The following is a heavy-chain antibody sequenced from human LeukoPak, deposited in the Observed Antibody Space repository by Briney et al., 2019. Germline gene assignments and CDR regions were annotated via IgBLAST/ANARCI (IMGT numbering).Heavy chain of an antibody. J-gene: IGHJ3*02. V-gene: IGHV1-18*01. D-gene: IGHD3-10*01. Sequence: GASVKVSCKASGYTFTSYGISWVRQAPGQGLEWMGWISAYNGNTNYAQKLQGRVTMTTDTSTSTAYMELRSLRSDDTAVYYCARDSVYYGSGRDAFDIWGQGTMVTVSS. CDR2: ISAYNGNT. CDR1: GYTFTSYG. CDR3: ARDSVYYGSGRDAFDI.